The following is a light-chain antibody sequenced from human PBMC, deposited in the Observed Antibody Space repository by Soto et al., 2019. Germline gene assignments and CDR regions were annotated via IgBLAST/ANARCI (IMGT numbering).Light chain of an antibody. J-gene: IGLJ1*01. Sequence: QSALTQPASVSGSPGQSITISCTGTSSDVGGYNYVSWYQQHPGKAPKLMIYNVSSRPSEVSNRFSGSKSGNTASLTISGIQTVDEADYYCRAYTISSTYVFGAGTKVTVL. CDR1: SSDVGGYNY. CDR3: RAYTISSTYV. V-gene: IGLV2-14*01. CDR2: NVS.